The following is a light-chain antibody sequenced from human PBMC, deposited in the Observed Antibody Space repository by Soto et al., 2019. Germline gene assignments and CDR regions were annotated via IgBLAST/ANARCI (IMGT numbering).Light chain of an antibody. J-gene: IGKJ1*01. Sequence: EIVLTQSPDTVSLSPGETATLSCRASQSVNSNYLAWYQQKPGQAPRLLIYGASSRATGIPDRFSGSGSGTDFSLTISRLEPEDFATYYCLQHNSYPQTFGQGTKVEIK. CDR1: QSVNSNY. CDR3: LQHNSYPQT. CDR2: GAS. V-gene: IGKV3-20*01.